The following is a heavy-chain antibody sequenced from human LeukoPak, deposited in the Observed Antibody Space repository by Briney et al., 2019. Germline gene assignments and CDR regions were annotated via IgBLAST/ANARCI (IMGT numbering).Heavy chain of an antibody. V-gene: IGHV4-34*01. J-gene: IGHJ6*03. CDR1: GGSFSGYY. D-gene: IGHD3-3*01. CDR2: INHSGST. CDR3: ARGVASFGIWSAVQRADMDV. Sequence: SETLSLTCAVYGGSFSGYYWSWIRQPPGKGLEWIGEINHSGSTNYNPSLKSRVTISVDKSKNQFSLKLSSVTAADTAVYYCARGVASFGIWSAVQRADMDVWGKGTTVTVSS.